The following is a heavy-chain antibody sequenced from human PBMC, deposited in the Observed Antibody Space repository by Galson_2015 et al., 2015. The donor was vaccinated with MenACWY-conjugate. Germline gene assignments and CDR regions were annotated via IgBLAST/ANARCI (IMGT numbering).Heavy chain of an antibody. D-gene: IGHD4-17*01. CDR2: ITSSSSTI. CDR1: GFSLSRHS. J-gene: IGHJ4*02. V-gene: IGHV3-48*04. CDR3: ARVGYGESVTPDDY. Sequence: SLRLSCAASGFSLSRHSMSWVRQAPGKGLEWISYITSSSSTIYYADSVKGRFTISRDNAKNSLYLQMNSLRAEDTAVYYCARVGYGESVTPDDYWGRATLSAVSS.